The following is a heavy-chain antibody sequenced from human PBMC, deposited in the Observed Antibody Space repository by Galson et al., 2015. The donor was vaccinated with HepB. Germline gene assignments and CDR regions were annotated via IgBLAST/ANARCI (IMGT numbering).Heavy chain of an antibody. CDR3: AKPYGSGSSSWYVYFDN. CDR2: ISGSGDST. V-gene: IGHV3-23*01. Sequence: SLRLSCAASGFTFRRYVMSWVRQAPGKGLEWVSGISGSGDSTYYAESVKGRFTISRDNSKNTLYLQMNSLRAEDTAVYYCAKPYGSGSSSWYVYFDNWGQGTLVTVSS. J-gene: IGHJ4*02. CDR1: GFTFRRYV. D-gene: IGHD6-13*01.